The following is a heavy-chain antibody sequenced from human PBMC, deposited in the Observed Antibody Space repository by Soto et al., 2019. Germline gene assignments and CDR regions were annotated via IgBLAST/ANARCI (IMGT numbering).Heavy chain of an antibody. CDR3: ARAPNPSSGWAYFDY. J-gene: IGHJ4*02. V-gene: IGHV3-30-3*01. Sequence: QVQLVESGGGMVQPGRSLRLSCAASGFTFSSYAMHWVRQAPGKGLEWVAVISYDGSNKYYADSVKGRFTISRDNSKNTLYLQMNSLRAEDTAVYYCARAPNPSSGWAYFDYWGQGTLVTVSS. CDR1: GFTFSSYA. CDR2: ISYDGSNK. D-gene: IGHD6-19*01.